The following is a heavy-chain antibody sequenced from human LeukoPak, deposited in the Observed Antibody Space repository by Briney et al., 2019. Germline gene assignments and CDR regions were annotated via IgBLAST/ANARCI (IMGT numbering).Heavy chain of an antibody. CDR2: IKYDGSEK. CDR1: GFSFSTHW. V-gene: IGHV3-7*01. D-gene: IGHD3-3*01. CDR3: ASGFLDDFWSGHF. J-gene: IGHJ4*02. Sequence: GGSLRLSCGAFGFSFSTHWMSWVRLAPGKGPEWVANIKYDGSEKYYVDSVKGRFTISRDNAKNSLYLHMDSLRAEDTAVYYCASGFLDDFWSGHFWGQGTLVTVSS.